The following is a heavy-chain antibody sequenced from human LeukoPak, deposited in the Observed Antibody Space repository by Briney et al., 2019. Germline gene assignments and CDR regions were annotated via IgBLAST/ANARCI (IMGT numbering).Heavy chain of an antibody. V-gene: IGHV1-69*05. CDR2: IIPIFGTA. J-gene: IGHJ5*02. Sequence: SVKVSCKASGYTFTVYYMHWVRQAPGQGLEWMGGIIPIFGTANYAQKFQGRVTITTDTSTSTVYMELRSLRSDDTAVYYCARDQYYDSKGWFDPWGQGTLVTVYS. CDR3: ARDQYYDSKGWFDP. D-gene: IGHD3-16*01. CDR1: GYTFTVYY.